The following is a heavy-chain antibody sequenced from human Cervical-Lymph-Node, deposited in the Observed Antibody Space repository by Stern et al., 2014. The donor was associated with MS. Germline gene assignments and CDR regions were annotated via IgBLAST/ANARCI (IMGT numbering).Heavy chain of an antibody. CDR2: IYWDDDK. CDR1: GFSLSTSGVG. Sequence: QITLKESGPTLVKPTKTLTLTCTFSGFSLSTSGVGVGWIRQPPGKALEGHARIYWDDDKRNSPSLKRRLTITKDTSKNQVVLTRTNMDPVDTATYYCAHGLEIRLWAAYWGQGTLVTVSS. J-gene: IGHJ4*02. V-gene: IGHV2-5*02. D-gene: IGHD5-18*01. CDR3: AHGLEIRLWAAY.